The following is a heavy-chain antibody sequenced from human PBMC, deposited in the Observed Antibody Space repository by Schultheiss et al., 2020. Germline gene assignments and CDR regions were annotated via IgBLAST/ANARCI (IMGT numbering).Heavy chain of an antibody. J-gene: IGHJ4*02. CDR2: IYSGGNT. CDR3: ARNAGPLWGGYRTTFYFDY. Sequence: GGSLRLSCSVSGFTVSSNYMSWVRQAPGKGLEWVSVIYSGGNTYYADSVKGRFTISRDNSKNTLYLQLNSLRAEDTAVYYCARNAGPLWGGYRTTFYFDYWGQGTLVTVSS. CDR1: GFTVSSNY. V-gene: IGHV3-66*01. D-gene: IGHD3-16*02.